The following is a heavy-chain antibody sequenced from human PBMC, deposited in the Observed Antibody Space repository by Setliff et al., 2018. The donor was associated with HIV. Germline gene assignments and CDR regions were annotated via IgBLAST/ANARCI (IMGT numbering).Heavy chain of an antibody. D-gene: IGHD5-18*01. CDR1: GFTFSNYW. CDR2: ISGSGGST. CDR3: AKTGRGYSYGLFDY. J-gene: IGHJ4*02. V-gene: IGHV3-23*01. Sequence: PGGSLRLSCAASGFTFSNYWMSWVRQAPGKGLEWVSAISGSGGSTYYADSVKGRFTISRDNSKNTLYLQMNSLRAEDTAVYYCAKTGRGYSYGLFDYWGQGTLVTVSS.